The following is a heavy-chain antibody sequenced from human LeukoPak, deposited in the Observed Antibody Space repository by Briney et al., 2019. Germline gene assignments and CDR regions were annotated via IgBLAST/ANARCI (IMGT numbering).Heavy chain of an antibody. CDR2: IKQDGREK. CDR1: GLTFSSYW. J-gene: IGHJ4*02. D-gene: IGHD3-3*01. Sequence: GGSLRLSCAASGLTFSSYWMSWVRQAPGKGLGGVANIKQDGREKYYVDSVKGRFTISRDNAKNSLYLQMNSLRAEDTAVYYCARVEYDFWSGLDPRGAPDYWGQGTLVTVSS. CDR3: ARVEYDFWSGLDPRGAPDY. V-gene: IGHV3-7*01.